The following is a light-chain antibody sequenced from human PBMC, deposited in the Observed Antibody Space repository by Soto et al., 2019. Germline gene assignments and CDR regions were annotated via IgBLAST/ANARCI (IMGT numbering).Light chain of an antibody. V-gene: IGKV3-20*01. CDR3: KQYDSSPWT. J-gene: IGKJ1*01. Sequence: EIVLTQSPGTLSLSPGERATLSCRASQSVSSSFLAWYQQKPGQAPRLLIYGASSRATGIPDRFSGSGSGTDLTLTISRLEPEAFAVYYCKQYDSSPWTFGQGTKVEIK. CDR2: GAS. CDR1: QSVSSSF.